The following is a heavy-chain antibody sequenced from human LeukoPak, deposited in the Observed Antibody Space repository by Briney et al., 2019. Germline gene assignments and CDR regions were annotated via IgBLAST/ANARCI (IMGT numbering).Heavy chain of an antibody. J-gene: IGHJ4*02. Sequence: GGSLRLSCAASGFTFSSYSMNWVRQAPGKGLEWVSSISSSSSYIYYADSVEGRFTISRDNAKNSLYLQMNSLRAEDTAVYYCARCSEVVPAATPQDFDYWGQGTLVTVSS. CDR3: ARCSEVVPAATPQDFDY. CDR1: GFTFSSYS. D-gene: IGHD2-2*02. V-gene: IGHV3-21*01. CDR2: ISSSSSYI.